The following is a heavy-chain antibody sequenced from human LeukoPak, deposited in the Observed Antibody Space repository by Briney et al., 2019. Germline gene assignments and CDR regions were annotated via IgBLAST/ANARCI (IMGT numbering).Heavy chain of an antibody. Sequence: SETLSLTCTVSGGSISTYYWSWIRQPAGKGLEWIGRIYTSGTTNYNPSLKSRLTMSVDKSKNQFSLKLSSVTAADTAVYYCARDRYGGIIDYWGQGTLVTVSS. J-gene: IGHJ4*02. V-gene: IGHV4-4*07. CDR1: GGSISTYY. D-gene: IGHD1-1*01. CDR2: IYTSGTT. CDR3: ARDRYGGIIDY.